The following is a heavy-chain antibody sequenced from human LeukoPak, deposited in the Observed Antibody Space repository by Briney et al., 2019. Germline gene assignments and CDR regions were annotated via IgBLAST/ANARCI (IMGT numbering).Heavy chain of an antibody. D-gene: IGHD1-26*01. J-gene: IGHJ4*02. V-gene: IGHV3-33*08. CDR3: ARDSVGIPTDFDF. CDR2: IWNNGNNR. CDR1: GFTFSDYY. Sequence: GGSLRLSCAASGFTFSDYYMSWIRQAPGKGLEWVAVIWNNGNNRYADSVRGRFTISRDDSKSTLYLQMDSLRVDDTAVYFCARDSVGIPTDFDFWGQGTLVTVSS.